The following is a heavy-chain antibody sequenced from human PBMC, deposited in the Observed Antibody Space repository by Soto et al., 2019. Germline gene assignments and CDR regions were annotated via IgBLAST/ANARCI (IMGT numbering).Heavy chain of an antibody. Sequence: EVQLLESGGGLVQPGGSLRLSCAASGFTFSSYAMSWVRQAPGKGLEWVSAISGSGGSTYYADSVKGRFTISRDNSKNSLYLQMNSRRADDTAVYYCAKGLPFTILGVVISDSWGQGTLVTVSS. CDR2: ISGSGGST. J-gene: IGHJ5*01. V-gene: IGHV3-23*01. D-gene: IGHD3-3*01. CDR1: GFTFSSYA. CDR3: AKGLPFTILGVVISDS.